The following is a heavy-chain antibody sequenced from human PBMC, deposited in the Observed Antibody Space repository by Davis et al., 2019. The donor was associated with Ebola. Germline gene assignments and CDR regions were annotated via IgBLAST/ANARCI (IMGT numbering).Heavy chain of an antibody. D-gene: IGHD3-3*01. CDR3: ARLIIYYDLYDL. Sequence: GESLKISCAASGFTFRDYYMTWLRQAPGKGLEWVAYISTSADTIYYTDSVKGRFFISRDNAENSLYLEMNSLRAEDTAVYYCARLIIYYDLYDLWGQGTQVTVSS. V-gene: IGHV3-11*01. CDR1: GFTFRDYY. CDR2: ISTSADTI. J-gene: IGHJ4*02.